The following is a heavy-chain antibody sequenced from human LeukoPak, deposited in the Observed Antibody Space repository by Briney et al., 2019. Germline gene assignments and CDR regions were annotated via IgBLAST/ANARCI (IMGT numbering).Heavy chain of an antibody. J-gene: IGHJ4*02. V-gene: IGHV3-48*01. Sequence: GGSLRLSCAASGFTFSNYSMNWVRQAPGKGLEWVSYISSSSSTIYYADSVKGRFTISRDNAKNSLYLQMNSLRAEDTAVYYCASELYYYDSSGYTWLSDYWGQGTLVTVSS. CDR1: GFTFSNYS. CDR3: ASELYYYDSSGYTWLSDY. CDR2: ISSSSSTI. D-gene: IGHD3-22*01.